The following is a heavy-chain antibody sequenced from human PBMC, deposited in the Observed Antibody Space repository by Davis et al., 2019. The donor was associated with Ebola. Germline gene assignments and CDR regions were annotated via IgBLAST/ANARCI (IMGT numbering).Heavy chain of an antibody. CDR1: GYTFTSYD. Sequence: AASVKVSCKASGYTFTSYDINWVRQATGQGLEWMGRINPNSGGTNYAQKFQGRVTMTRDTSISTAYMELSRLRSDDTAVYYCARPYYDILDAFDIWGQGTMVTVSS. D-gene: IGHD3-9*01. CDR3: ARPYYDILDAFDI. CDR2: INPNSGGT. J-gene: IGHJ3*02. V-gene: IGHV1-2*06.